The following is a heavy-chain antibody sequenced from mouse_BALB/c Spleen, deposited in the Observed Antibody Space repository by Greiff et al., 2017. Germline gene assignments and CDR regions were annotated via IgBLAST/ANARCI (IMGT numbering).Heavy chain of an antibody. J-gene: IGHJ3*01. V-gene: IGHV5-17*02. D-gene: IGHD1-2*01. CDR1: GFTFSSFG. CDR3: AREWDYGDWFAY. CDR2: ISSGSSTI. Sequence: EVKLVESGGGLVQPGGSLSLSCAVSGFTFSSFGMHWVRQAPEKGLEWVAYISSGSSTIYYADTVKGRFTISRDNPKNTLFLQMTSLRSEDTAMYYCAREWDYGDWFAYWGQGTLVTVSA.